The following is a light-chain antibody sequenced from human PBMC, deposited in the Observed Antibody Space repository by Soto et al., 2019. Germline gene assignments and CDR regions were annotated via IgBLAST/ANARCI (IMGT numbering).Light chain of an antibody. CDR1: QSFSSRY. Sequence: ENVLTQSPGTLSLSPGERATLSCRASQSFSSRYLAWYQQKPGQAPRLLIYGASTRATGIPDRFSGSGSGTDFTLTISGLEPEDFALDYCQQYHTSPLTFGQGTKVEIK. CDR2: GAS. J-gene: IGKJ1*01. V-gene: IGKV3-20*01. CDR3: QQYHTSPLT.